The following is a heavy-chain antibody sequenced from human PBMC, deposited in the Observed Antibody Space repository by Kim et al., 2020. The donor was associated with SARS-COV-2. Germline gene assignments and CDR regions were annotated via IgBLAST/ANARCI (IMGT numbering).Heavy chain of an antibody. J-gene: IGHJ2*01. Sequence: SETLSLTCTVSGGSISSYYWSWIRQPPGKGLEWIGYIYYSGSTNYNPSLKSRVTISVDTSKNQFSLKLSSVTAADTAVYYCARGYSYGSDWYFDLWGRGTLVTVSS. V-gene: IGHV4-59*01. D-gene: IGHD5-18*01. CDR2: IYYSGST. CDR1: GGSISSYY. CDR3: ARGYSYGSDWYFDL.